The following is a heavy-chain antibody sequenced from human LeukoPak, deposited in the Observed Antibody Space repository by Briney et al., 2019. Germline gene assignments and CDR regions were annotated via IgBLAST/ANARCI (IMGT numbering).Heavy chain of an antibody. Sequence: PSETLSLTCTVSGGSISSYYWSWIRQPPGKGLEWIGYIYYSGSTNYNPSLKSRVTISVDTSKNQFSLKLSSVTAADTAVYYCARVPKWLAPFDPWGQGTLVTVSS. CDR2: IYYSGST. J-gene: IGHJ5*02. D-gene: IGHD6-19*01. CDR1: GGSISSYY. CDR3: ARVPKWLAPFDP. V-gene: IGHV4-59*01.